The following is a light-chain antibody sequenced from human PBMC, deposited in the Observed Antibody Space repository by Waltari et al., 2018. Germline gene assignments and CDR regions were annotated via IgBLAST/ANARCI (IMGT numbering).Light chain of an antibody. CDR3: SSYTISSTLNWV. CDR1: NSDVGGFNF. CDR2: DVS. Sequence: QSALTQPASVSGSPGQSTTISCTGTNSDVGGFNFVSWYQQHPGKAPKLMIYDVSKRPSGVSNRFSGSKSGNTASLTISGLQAEDEADYYCSSYTISSTLNWVFGGGTKLTVL. V-gene: IGLV2-14*03. J-gene: IGLJ3*02.